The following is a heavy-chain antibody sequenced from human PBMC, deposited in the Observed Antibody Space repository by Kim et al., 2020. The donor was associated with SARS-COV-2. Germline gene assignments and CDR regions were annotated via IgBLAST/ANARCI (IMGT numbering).Heavy chain of an antibody. D-gene: IGHD6-13*01. CDR1: GFTFSSYG. Sequence: GRSLRLSCAASGFTFSSYGMHWVRQAPGKGLEWMAHIWYDGSNKNYTDSVKGRFAISRDNSKNTLYLQMNSLRAEATAVYYCARVAAAGPYYYYYYMDV. J-gene: IGHJ6*03. V-gene: IGHV3-33*01. CDR2: IWYDGSNK. CDR3: ARVAAAGPYYYYYYMDV.